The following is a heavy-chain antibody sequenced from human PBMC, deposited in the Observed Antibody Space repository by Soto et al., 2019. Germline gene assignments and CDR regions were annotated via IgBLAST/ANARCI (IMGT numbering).Heavy chain of an antibody. CDR1: GYTFTSYA. CDR2: INAGNGNT. J-gene: IGHJ4*02. Sequence: ASVKVSCKASGYTFTSYAMHWVRQAPGQRLEWMGWINAGNGNTKYSQKFQGRVTITRDTSASTAYMELSSLRSEDTAVYYCARSIVVVTALDYWGQGTMVTVPQ. CDR3: ARSIVVVTALDY. D-gene: IGHD2-21*02. V-gene: IGHV1-3*01.